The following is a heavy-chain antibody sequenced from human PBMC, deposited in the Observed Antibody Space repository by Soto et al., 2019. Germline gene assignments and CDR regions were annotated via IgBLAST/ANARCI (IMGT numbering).Heavy chain of an antibody. J-gene: IGHJ6*03. Sequence: SETLSLTCTVSGGSISSSSYYWGWIRQPPGKGLEWIGSIYYSGSTYYNPSLKSRVTISVDTSKNQFSLKLSSVTAADTAVYYCARLVVVPAALYYYYYYMDVWGKGTTVTVSS. CDR2: IYYSGST. CDR3: ARLVVVPAALYYYYYYMDV. CDR1: GGSISSSSYY. V-gene: IGHV4-39*01. D-gene: IGHD2-2*01.